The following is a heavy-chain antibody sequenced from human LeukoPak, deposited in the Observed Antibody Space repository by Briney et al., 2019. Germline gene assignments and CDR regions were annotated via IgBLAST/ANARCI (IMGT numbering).Heavy chain of an antibody. V-gene: IGHV4-34*01. CDR2: INHSGST. D-gene: IGHD6-13*01. CDR1: GGSFSGYY. J-gene: IGHJ4*02. CDR3: ASIAAAGTWKTRNFDFDY. Sequence: SETLSLTCAVYGGSFSGYYWSWIRQPPGKGLEWIGEINHSGSTNYNPSLKSRVTISVDTSKNQFSLKLSSVTAADTAVYYCASIAAAGTWKTRNFDFDYGGQGTLVTVS.